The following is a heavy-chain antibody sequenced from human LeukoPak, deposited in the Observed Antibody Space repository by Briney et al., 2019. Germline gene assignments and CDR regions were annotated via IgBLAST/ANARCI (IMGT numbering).Heavy chain of an antibody. J-gene: IGHJ5*02. D-gene: IGHD1-14*01. CDR3: ARDTGNHPNNWLDP. CDR2: IWYDGSKK. Sequence: GGSLRLSCAVSGITLSNYGMSWVRQAPGKGLEWVALIWYDGSKKYYADSVQGRFTISRDNSKNTLYLQMNSLRAEDTAVYYCARDTGNHPNNWLDPWGQGTLVTVSS. CDR1: GITLSNYG. V-gene: IGHV3-33*08.